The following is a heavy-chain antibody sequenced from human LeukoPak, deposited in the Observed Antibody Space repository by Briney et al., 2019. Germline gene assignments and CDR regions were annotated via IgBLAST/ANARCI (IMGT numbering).Heavy chain of an antibody. D-gene: IGHD6-13*01. V-gene: IGHV4-39*07. CDR1: GGSISGSSYY. J-gene: IGHJ4*02. CDR2: IYYSGST. CDR3: ASIAADGTSL. Sequence: SETLSLTCTVSGGSISGSSYYWGWIRQPPGKGLEWIGSIYYSGSTYYNPSLKSRVTISVDTSKKQFSLKLSSVTAADTAVYYCASIAADGTSLWSQGTLVTVSS.